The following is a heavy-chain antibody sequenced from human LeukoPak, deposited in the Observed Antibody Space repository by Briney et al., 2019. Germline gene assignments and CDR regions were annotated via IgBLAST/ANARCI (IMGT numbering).Heavy chain of an antibody. J-gene: IGHJ6*03. CDR2: IYYTGST. D-gene: IGHD6-6*01. CDR3: ARVGARPRYYYYYMDV. CDR1: GASISGSGYY. Sequence: SETLSLTCAVSGASISGSGYYLGWIRQPPGKGLEWIGNIYYTGSTYYNASLQSRVTISIDMSKNQFSLRLSSVTAADTAVYYCARVGARPRYYYYYMDVWGKGTTVTVSS. V-gene: IGHV4-39*07.